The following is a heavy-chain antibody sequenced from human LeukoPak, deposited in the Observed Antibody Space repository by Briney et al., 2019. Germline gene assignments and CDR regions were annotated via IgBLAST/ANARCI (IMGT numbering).Heavy chain of an antibody. D-gene: IGHD2-15*01. V-gene: IGHV3-23*01. CDR2: ISGSGGST. J-gene: IGHJ4*02. Sequence: KPGGSLRLSCAASGFTFSSYAMSWVRQAPGKGLEWVSAISGSGGSTYYADSVKGRFTISRDNSKNTLYLQMNSRRAEDTAVYYCAKDTLPRYCSGGSCYSGLDYWGQGTLVTVSS. CDR1: GFTFSSYA. CDR3: AKDTLPRYCSGGSCYSGLDY.